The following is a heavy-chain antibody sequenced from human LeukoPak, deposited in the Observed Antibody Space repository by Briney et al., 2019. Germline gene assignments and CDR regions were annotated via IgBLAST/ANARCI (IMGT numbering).Heavy chain of an antibody. D-gene: IGHD1-20*01. Sequence: SETLSLTCSVSGDSISTSSYYWGWIRQPPGKGLEWIGSFHYSGRNNYNPTLMSRVTISEDASKNQFSLKLTSVTAADTAVYYCARLTGTVDYWGQGTLVTVSS. CDR3: ARLTGTVDY. V-gene: IGHV4-39*01. J-gene: IGHJ4*02. CDR1: GDSISTSSYY. CDR2: FHYSGRN.